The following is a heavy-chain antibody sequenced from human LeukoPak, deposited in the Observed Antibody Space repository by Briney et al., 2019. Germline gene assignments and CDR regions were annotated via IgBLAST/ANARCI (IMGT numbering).Heavy chain of an antibody. D-gene: IGHD1-26*01. CDR2: IYYSGST. V-gene: IGHV4-59*08. J-gene: IGHJ4*02. CDR1: GGSISSYY. Sequence: SETLSLTCTVSGGSISSYYWSWIWQPPGKGLEWIGYIYYSGSTNYNPSLKSRVTISVDTSKNQFSLKLSSVTAADTAVYYCARHGPESGSTQFDYWGQGTLVTVSS. CDR3: ARHGPESGSTQFDY.